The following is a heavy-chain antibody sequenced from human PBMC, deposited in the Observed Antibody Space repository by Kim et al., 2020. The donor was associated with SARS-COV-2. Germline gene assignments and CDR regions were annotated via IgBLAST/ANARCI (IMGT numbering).Heavy chain of an antibody. CDR2: MNPNSGNT. CDR3: ARGRREIVVVIAIRYYYYGMDV. J-gene: IGHJ6*02. Sequence: ASVKVSCKASGYTFTSYDINWVRQATGQGLEWMGWMNPNSGNTGYAQKFQGRLTMTRNTSISTAYMELSSLRSEDTAVYYCARGRREIVVVIAIRYYYYGMDVWGQGTTVTVSS. V-gene: IGHV1-8*01. D-gene: IGHD2-21*01. CDR1: GYTFTSYD.